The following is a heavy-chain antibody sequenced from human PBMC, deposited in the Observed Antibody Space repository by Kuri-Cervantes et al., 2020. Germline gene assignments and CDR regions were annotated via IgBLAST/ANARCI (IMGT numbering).Heavy chain of an antibody. D-gene: IGHD3-22*01. V-gene: IGHV1-2*02. CDR2: INPNSGGT. CDR1: GYTFTYRY. Sequence: ASVKVSCKASGYTFTYRYLHWVRQAPGQGLEWMGWINPNSGGTKYAQKFQGRVTMTRDTSISTADMELSRLTSDDTAVYYCARGKRTYYYDSYWFDPWGQGILVTVSS. CDR3: ARGKRTYYYDSYWFDP. J-gene: IGHJ5*02.